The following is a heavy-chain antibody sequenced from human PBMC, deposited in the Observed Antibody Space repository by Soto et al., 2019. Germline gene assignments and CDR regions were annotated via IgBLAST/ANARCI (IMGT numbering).Heavy chain of an antibody. J-gene: IGHJ6*02. Sequence: ASVKVSCKASGYTFTSYGISWVRQAPGQGLEWMGWISAYNGNTNYAQKLQGRVTMTTDTSTSTAYMELRSLRSDDTAVYYCARSGDCSSTSCSNSFYYYYGVDVWGQGTTVTVSS. V-gene: IGHV1-18*01. CDR2: ISAYNGNT. CDR1: GYTFTSYG. D-gene: IGHD2-2*01. CDR3: ARSGDCSSTSCSNSFYYYYGVDV.